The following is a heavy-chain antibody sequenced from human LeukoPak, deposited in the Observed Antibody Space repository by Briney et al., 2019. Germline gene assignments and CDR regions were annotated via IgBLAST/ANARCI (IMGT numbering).Heavy chain of an antibody. Sequence: GGSLRLSCAASGFTVSSSYMSWVRQAPGKGLEWVSVIYSNGDTYYPESVKGRFTISRDNSKNTLYLQLRSLRAEDTAVYYCAGDSLSPPQGDSWGQGTLVTVSS. CDR1: GFTVSSSY. D-gene: IGHD2/OR15-2a*01. V-gene: IGHV3-53*01. CDR3: AGDSLSPPQGDS. CDR2: IYSNGDT. J-gene: IGHJ4*02.